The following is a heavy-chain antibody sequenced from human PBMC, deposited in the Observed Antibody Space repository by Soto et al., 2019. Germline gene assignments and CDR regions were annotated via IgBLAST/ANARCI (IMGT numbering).Heavy chain of an antibody. D-gene: IGHD6-19*01. V-gene: IGHV4-38-2*01. CDR1: GYSISSGYY. CDR3: ARQLGTSGWTGGNWFDP. J-gene: IGHJ5*02. Sequence: PSETLSLTCAVSGYSISSGYYWGWIRQSPGKGLEWIGTIYHSGNTYYNPSLQSRVTISVDTSKNQFSLKLTSVTAADTAVYYCARQLGTSGWTGGNWFDPWGQGTLVTVSS. CDR2: IYHSGNT.